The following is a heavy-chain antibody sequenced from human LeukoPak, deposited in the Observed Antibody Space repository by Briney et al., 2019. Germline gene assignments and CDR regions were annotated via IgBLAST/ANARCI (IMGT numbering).Heavy chain of an antibody. V-gene: IGHV1-8*01. CDR2: MNPNSGNT. Sequence: ASVKVSCKASGYTFTSYDINWVRQATGQGLEWMGWMNPNSGNTGYAQKFQGRVTMTRDTSISTAYMELSRLRSDDTAVYYCARGEWEPLGGVDYWGQGTLVTVSS. J-gene: IGHJ4*02. CDR3: ARGEWEPLGGVDY. D-gene: IGHD1-26*01. CDR1: GYTFTSYD.